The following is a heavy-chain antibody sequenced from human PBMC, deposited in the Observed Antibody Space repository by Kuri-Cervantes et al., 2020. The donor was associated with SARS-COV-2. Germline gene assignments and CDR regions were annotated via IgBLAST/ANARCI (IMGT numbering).Heavy chain of an antibody. CDR3: TTDPSPPYYYDSSGYSGY. D-gene: IGHD3-22*01. CDR1: GFTFSSYG. CDR2: IKSKTDGGTT. Sequence: GESLKISCAASGFTFSSYGMHWVRQAPGKGLEWVGRIKSKTDGGTTDYAAPVKGRFTISRDDSKNTLYLQMNSLKTEDTAVYYCTTDPSPPYYYDSSGYSGYWGQGTLVTVSS. J-gene: IGHJ4*02. V-gene: IGHV3-15*01.